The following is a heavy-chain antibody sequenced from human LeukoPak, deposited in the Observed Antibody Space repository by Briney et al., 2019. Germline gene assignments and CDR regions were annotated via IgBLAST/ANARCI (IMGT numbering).Heavy chain of an antibody. CDR2: ISGSGDST. J-gene: IGHJ4*02. Sequence: GVLRLSCAASGFTFMNYVIHWVRQAPGKGLEWVSGISGSGDSTYYADSVKGRFTISRDNSKNTLYLQMNSLRVEDTAAYYCAKVRAPSGWFNSDYWGQGTLVTVSS. D-gene: IGHD6-19*01. CDR1: GFTFMNYV. V-gene: IGHV3-23*01. CDR3: AKVRAPSGWFNSDY.